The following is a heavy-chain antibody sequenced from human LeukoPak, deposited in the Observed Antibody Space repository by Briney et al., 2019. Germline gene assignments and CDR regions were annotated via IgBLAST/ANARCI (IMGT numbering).Heavy chain of an antibody. CDR1: GGSISSGGYS. CDR2: IYHSGTT. CDR3: ARGYGEGDFDY. V-gene: IGHV4-30-2*01. Sequence: SETLSLTRAVAGGSISSGGYSWSWLREPPGKGLEWIVYIYHSGTTYYDPSLKSRVTISVDRSKNQFPLKLSSVTAADTAVYYCARGYGEGDFDYWGQGTLVTVSS. J-gene: IGHJ4*02. D-gene: IGHD4-17*01.